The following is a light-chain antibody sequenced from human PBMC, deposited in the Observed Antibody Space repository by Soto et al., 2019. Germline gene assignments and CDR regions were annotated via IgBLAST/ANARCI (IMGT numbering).Light chain of an antibody. V-gene: IGKV2-28*01. CDR1: QSLLHSNGYNY. Sequence: DLVMTPSPLSLPVTPGEPASISCRSSQSLLHSNGYNYVDWFLQRPGQSPQVLIYMGSYRASGVPDRFSGSGSGTDFTLEISRVETEDVGIYYCMQALQTPLTFGGGTKVEIK. CDR2: MGS. CDR3: MQALQTPLT. J-gene: IGKJ4*01.